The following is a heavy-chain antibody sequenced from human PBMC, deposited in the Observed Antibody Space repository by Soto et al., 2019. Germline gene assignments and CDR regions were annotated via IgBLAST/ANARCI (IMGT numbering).Heavy chain of an antibody. CDR1: GFSRSTSVML. D-gene: IGHD6-13*01. CDR3: AHRGGAAVGLYYFDY. Sequence: ESGPTLVTPTQTLTLRCTFSGFSRSTSVMLVSWSLHPPGKALEWLARIDWDDDKFYSTSLKTRLTISKDTSKNQVVLTMTNMDPVDTATYYCAHRGGAAVGLYYFDYWGQGALVTVSS. CDR2: IDWDDDK. J-gene: IGHJ4*02. V-gene: IGHV2-70*12.